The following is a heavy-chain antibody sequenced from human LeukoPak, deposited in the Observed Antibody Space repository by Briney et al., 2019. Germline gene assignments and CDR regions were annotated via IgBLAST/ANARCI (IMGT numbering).Heavy chain of an antibody. D-gene: IGHD4-11*01. CDR1: GFTFSTYW. CDR3: ARIGEDDYSHYVAFVV. CDR2: IKQNGAEK. J-gene: IGHJ3*01. Sequence: PGGSLRLSCAASGFTFSTYWMSWVRQAPGKGLEWVANIKQNGAEKYYVDSVKGRFTISRDNAKKSLYLQMNSLRVEDTAMYYCARIGEDDYSHYVAFVVWGQGTMVTVSS. V-gene: IGHV3-7*01.